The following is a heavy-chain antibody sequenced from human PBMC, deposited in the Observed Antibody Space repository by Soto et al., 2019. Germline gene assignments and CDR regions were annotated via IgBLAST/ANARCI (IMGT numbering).Heavy chain of an antibody. CDR3: ARGGSTHYYYGLDV. V-gene: IGHV4-59*01. CDR2: IYYSGST. CDR1: GGSISSYY. J-gene: IGHJ6*02. Sequence: SETLSLTCTVSGGSISSYYWSWIRQPPGKGLEWIGYIYYSGSTNYNPSLKSRVTISVDTSKNQFSLKLSSVTAADTATYFCARGGSTHYYYGLDVWGQGTTVTVSS.